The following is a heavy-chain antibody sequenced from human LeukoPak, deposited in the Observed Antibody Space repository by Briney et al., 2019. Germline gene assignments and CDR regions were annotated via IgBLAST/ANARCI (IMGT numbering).Heavy chain of an antibody. J-gene: IGHJ3*02. CDR2: ISSNGGST. CDR3: ARVHSGSYYGAFDI. CDR1: GFTFSSYA. V-gene: IGHV3-64*01. Sequence: PGGSLRLSCAASGFTFSSYAMHWVRQAPGKGLEYVSAISSNGGSTYYANSVKGRFTISRDNSKNTLYLQMGSLRAEDMAVYYCARVHSGSYYGAFDIWGQGTMVTVSS. D-gene: IGHD1-26*01.